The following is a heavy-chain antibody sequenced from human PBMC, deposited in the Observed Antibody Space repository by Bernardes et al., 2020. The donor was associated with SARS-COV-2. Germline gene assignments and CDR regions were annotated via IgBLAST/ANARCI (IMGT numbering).Heavy chain of an antibody. Sequence: GSLRLSCAASGFSLRRSSMNWVRQAPGKGLEWVSSISSSGSYIYYADSVKGRFTISRDHAENSLYLQMNSLRAEDTAVYYCARAGSANGDYTDWFDPWGQGTLVTVSS. CDR3: ARAGSANGDYTDWFDP. D-gene: IGHD4-17*01. CDR1: GFSLRRSS. CDR2: ISSSGSYI. V-gene: IGHV3-21*06. J-gene: IGHJ5*02.